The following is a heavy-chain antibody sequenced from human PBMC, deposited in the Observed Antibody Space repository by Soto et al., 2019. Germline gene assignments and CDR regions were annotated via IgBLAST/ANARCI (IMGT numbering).Heavy chain of an antibody. D-gene: IGHD5-12*01. CDR3: QKTEYEYCSRYW. V-gene: IGHV1-18*01. CDR2: ISAYNGNT. CDR1: GYAFSTHG. Sequence: KADWKRVGYAFSTHGTPWLRNTNGKGLEWMGWISAYNGNTNYAQKLQGRVTMTTDTSTSTAYMELRSLRSDDTAVYYWQKTEYEYCSRYW. J-gene: IGHJ2*01.